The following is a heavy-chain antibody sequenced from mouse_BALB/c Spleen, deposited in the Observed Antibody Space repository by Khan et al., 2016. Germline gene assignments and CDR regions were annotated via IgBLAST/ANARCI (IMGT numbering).Heavy chain of an antibody. Sequence: EVELVESGGGLVQPGGSRKLSCAASGFTFSRFGMHWVRQAPEKGLEWVAYISSGSSTIYYADTLKGRFTISRDNPKNALFLQITSLRSEDTAMYCCARGDYWGQGTTLTVSS. CDR2: ISSGSSTI. J-gene: IGHJ2*01. CDR3: ARGDY. V-gene: IGHV5-17*02. CDR1: GFTFSRFG.